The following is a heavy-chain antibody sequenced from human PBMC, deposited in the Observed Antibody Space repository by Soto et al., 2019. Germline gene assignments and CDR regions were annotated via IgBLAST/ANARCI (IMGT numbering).Heavy chain of an antibody. J-gene: IGHJ3*02. CDR3: ARGDNWNDAGDAFDI. D-gene: IGHD1-1*01. CDR2: ISAYNGNT. V-gene: IGHV1-18*03. Sequence: GARKVAYKASGSTFTSYGINCVRESTGQGLELMGWISAYNGNTNYAQKLQGRVTMTTDTSTSTAYMELRSLRSDDMAVYYCARGDNWNDAGDAFDIWGQGTMVTV. CDR1: GSTFTSYG.